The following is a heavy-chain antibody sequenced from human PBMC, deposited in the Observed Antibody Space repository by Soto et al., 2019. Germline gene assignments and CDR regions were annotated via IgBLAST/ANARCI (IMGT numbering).Heavy chain of an antibody. J-gene: IGHJ4*02. CDR3: ARGLGLYYFDY. Sequence: EASVKVSCKTSGYTFTNYGINWVRQAPGQGLEWMGWISVYNGNTRYAQKFQGRVTMTTDTSANTAYMELRSLTSDDTAVYYCARGLGLYYFDYWGQGTLVTVSS. CDR1: GYTFTNYG. V-gene: IGHV1-18*01. CDR2: ISVYNGNT. D-gene: IGHD1-26*01.